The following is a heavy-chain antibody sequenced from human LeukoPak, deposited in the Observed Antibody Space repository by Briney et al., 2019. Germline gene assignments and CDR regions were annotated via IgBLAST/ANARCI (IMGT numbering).Heavy chain of an antibody. CDR3: ARAGSAWSYNWFDP. Sequence: PSETLSLTCTVSGGSISSYYWSWIRQPPGKGLEWIGYIYYSGSTNYNPSLKSRVTISVDTSKNQFSLKLSSVTAADTAVYYCARAGSAWSYNWFDPWGQGTLVTVSS. J-gene: IGHJ5*02. CDR2: IYYSGST. CDR1: GGSISSYY. V-gene: IGHV4-59*01. D-gene: IGHD6-19*01.